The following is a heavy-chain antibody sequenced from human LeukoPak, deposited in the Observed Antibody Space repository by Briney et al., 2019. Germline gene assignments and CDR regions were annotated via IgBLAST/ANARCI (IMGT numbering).Heavy chain of an antibody. D-gene: IGHD5-12*01. Sequence: PGGSLRLSCAASGFTFSSYAMSWVRQAPGKGLEWVSAISGSGGSTYYADSVKGRFTISRDNSKHALYLQMNSLRAEDTAVYYCAKERLRLHYGMDVWGKGTTVTVSS. CDR1: GFTFSSYA. J-gene: IGHJ6*04. CDR3: AKERLRLHYGMDV. CDR2: ISGSGGST. V-gene: IGHV3-23*01.